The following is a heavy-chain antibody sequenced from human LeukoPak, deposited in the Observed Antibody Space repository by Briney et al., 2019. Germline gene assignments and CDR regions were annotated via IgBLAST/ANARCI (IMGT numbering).Heavy chain of an antibody. V-gene: IGHV4-30-2*01. J-gene: IGHJ4*02. Sequence: PSQTLSLTCAVSGGSISSGAYSWSWIRQAPGKGLEWIGYIYHSGSTYYNPSLKSRVTISVDTSKNQFSLKLSSVTAADTAVYYCARGGYSSSMGPSAPHYWGQGTLVTVSS. D-gene: IGHD6-6*01. CDR3: ARGGYSSSMGPSAPHY. CDR2: IYHSGST. CDR1: GGSISSGAYS.